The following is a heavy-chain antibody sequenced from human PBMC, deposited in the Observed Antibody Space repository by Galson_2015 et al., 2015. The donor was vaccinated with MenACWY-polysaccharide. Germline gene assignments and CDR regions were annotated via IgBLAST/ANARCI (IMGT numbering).Heavy chain of an antibody. D-gene: IGHD3-9*01. CDR3: VNSKSVTGREFEY. CDR2: INSDGSST. CDR1: GFTFSSYW. V-gene: IGHV3-74*01. Sequence: SLRLSCTASGFTFSSYWMHWVRQVPGQGLVWVSRINSDGSSTSYADSVKGRFTISRDNAKNTLYLQMNSLRADDTAVYYCVNSKSVTGREFEYWGQGTPVTVSP. J-gene: IGHJ4*02.